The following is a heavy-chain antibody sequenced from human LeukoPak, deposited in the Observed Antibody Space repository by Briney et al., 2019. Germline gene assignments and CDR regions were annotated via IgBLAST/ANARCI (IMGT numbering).Heavy chain of an antibody. J-gene: IGHJ4*02. CDR1: GGSISGRSYN. V-gene: IGHV4-39*01. D-gene: IGHD2-15*01. CDR2: IYDSLSA. CDR3: ARFVSIRGGIHLNYFDS. Sequence: SETLSLTCAVSGGSISGRSYNWGWVRQPPGKGLEWIGSIYDSLSAYYNPSLKSRVTISIDMSKKQFSLNLNSATAADSAVYYCARFVSIRGGIHLNYFDSWGQGRLVTVSS.